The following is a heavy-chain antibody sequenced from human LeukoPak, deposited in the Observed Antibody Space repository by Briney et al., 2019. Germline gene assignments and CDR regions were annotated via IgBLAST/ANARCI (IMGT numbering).Heavy chain of an antibody. CDR1: GYSFTSYW. CDR3: ARFHRFGELFSDY. V-gene: IGHV5-51*01. D-gene: IGHD3-10*01. Sequence: GQSLKISCKGSGYSFTSYWIAWVRQIRGKGLDWMGIIYPGDSDTRYSPSFQGQVTISADKSISTTYRQWSSLKASDTAMYYCARFHRFGELFSDYWGQGALVTVSS. J-gene: IGHJ4*02. CDR2: IYPGDSDT.